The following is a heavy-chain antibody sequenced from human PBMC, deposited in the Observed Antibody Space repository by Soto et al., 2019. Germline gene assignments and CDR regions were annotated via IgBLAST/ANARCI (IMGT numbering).Heavy chain of an antibody. J-gene: IGHJ4*02. CDR2: MNSDGRTT. CDR3: ATAEVDY. CDR1: GFNFGNNW. V-gene: IGHV3-74*01. Sequence: GSLSLSCAASGFNFGNNWMHWVRQAPGKGLEWVSRMNSDGRTTNYADSVKGRLTVSRDNAKNTLYLQMNSLRAEDTAVYYCATAEVDYWGPGTLVTVS.